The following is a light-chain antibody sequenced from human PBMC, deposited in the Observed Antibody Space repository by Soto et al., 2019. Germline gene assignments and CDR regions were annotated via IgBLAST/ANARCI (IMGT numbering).Light chain of an antibody. V-gene: IGKV3-20*01. CDR3: QQSAT. CDR2: GAS. CDR1: QSVSSSY. J-gene: IGKJ3*01. Sequence: EIVLTQSPGTLSLSPGERATLSCRASQSVSSSYLAWYQQKPGQAPRLLIYGASSRATGIPDRFSGSGSGTDFTLTISRLEPEDFAMYYCQQSATFGPGTKVDIK.